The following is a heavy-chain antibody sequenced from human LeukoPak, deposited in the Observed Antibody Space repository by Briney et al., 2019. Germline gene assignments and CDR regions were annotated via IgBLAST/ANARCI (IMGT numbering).Heavy chain of an antibody. CDR3: ARYYTGAFDI. Sequence: PSETLSLTCTDSGGSISSYYWSWIRQPPGKGLEWIAYIYYSGITNYNPSLKSRVTISVDTSKNQFSLKLSSVTAADTAVYYCARYYTGAFDIWGQGTMVTVSS. J-gene: IGHJ3*02. V-gene: IGHV4-59*01. D-gene: IGHD1-26*01. CDR1: GGSISSYY. CDR2: IYYSGIT.